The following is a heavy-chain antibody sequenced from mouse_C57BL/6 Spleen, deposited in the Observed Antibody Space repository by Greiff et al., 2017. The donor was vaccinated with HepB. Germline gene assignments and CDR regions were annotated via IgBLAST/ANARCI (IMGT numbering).Heavy chain of an antibody. J-gene: IGHJ2*01. CDR3: ARQDGPLDY. D-gene: IGHD2-3*01. V-gene: IGHV5-6*01. CDR1: GFTFSSYG. CDR2: ISSGGSYT. Sequence: EVHLVESGGDLVKPGGSLKLSCAASGFTFSSYGMSWVRQTPDKRLEWVATISSGGSYTYYPDSVKGRFTISRDNAKNTLYLQMSSLKSEDTAMYYCARQDGPLDYWGQGTTLTVSS.